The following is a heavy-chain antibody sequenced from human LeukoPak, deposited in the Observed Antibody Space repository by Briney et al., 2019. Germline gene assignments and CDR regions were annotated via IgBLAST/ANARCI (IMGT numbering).Heavy chain of an antibody. J-gene: IGHJ3*01. Sequence: GGSLRLSCAASGFTFSSYGMHWVRQAPGKGLEWVAVISYDGSNKYYADSVKGRFTISRDNSKNTLYLQMNSLRAEDTAVYYCARALPGMAVAGNYGFDLWGQGTMVTVSS. V-gene: IGHV3-30*03. CDR2: ISYDGSNK. CDR1: GFTFSSYG. D-gene: IGHD6-19*01. CDR3: ARALPGMAVAGNYGFDL.